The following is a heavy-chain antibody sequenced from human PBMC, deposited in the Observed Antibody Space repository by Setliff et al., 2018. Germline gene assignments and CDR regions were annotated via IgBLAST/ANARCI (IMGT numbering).Heavy chain of an antibody. CDR3: ARDSLSGHDFWSGYLNGDAFDI. J-gene: IGHJ3*02. Sequence: SETLSLTCTVSGGSISSYYWSWIRQPAGKGLEWIGRIYTSGSTNYNPSPKSRVTMSVDTSKNQFSLKLSSVTAADTAVYYCARDSLSGHDFWSGYLNGDAFDIWGQGTMVTVSS. D-gene: IGHD3-3*01. CDR2: IYTSGST. V-gene: IGHV4-4*07. CDR1: GGSISSYY.